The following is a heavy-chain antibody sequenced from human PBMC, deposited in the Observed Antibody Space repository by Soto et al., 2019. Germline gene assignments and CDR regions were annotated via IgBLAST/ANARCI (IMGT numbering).Heavy chain of an antibody. D-gene: IGHD6-6*01. J-gene: IGHJ5*02. CDR2: IIPIFGTA. CDR1: GGTFSSYA. V-gene: IGHV1-69*13. CDR3: ARVPTRSIAARGWFDT. Sequence: SVKVSCKASGGTFSSYAISWVRQAPGQGLEWMGGIIPIFGTANYAQKFQGRVTITADESTSTAYMELSSLRSEDTAVYYCARVPTRSIAARGWFDTWGQGTLVTVSS.